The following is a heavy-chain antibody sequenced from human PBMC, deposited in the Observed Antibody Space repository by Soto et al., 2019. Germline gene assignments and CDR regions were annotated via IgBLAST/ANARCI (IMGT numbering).Heavy chain of an antibody. D-gene: IGHD1-26*01. V-gene: IGHV3-43*01. CDR1: GFTFDDYT. CDR2: ISWDGGST. CDR3: AKDSQVGATDYHYYGMDV. Sequence: GGSLRLSCAASGFTFDDYTMHWVRQAPGKGLEWVSLISWDGGSTYYADSVKGRFTISRDNSKNSLYLQMNSLRTEDTALYYCAKDSQVGATDYHYYGMDVWGQGTTVTVSS. J-gene: IGHJ6*02.